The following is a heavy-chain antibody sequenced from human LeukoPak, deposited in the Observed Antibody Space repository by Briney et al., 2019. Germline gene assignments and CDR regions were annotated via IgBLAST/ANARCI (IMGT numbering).Heavy chain of an antibody. D-gene: IGHD3-22*01. Sequence: ASVKVSCKVSGYTLTELSMHWVRQAPGKGLERMGGFDPEDGETIYAQKFQGRVTMTEDTSTDTAYMELSSLRSEDTAVYYCATVPITMIVVVRSNDAFDIWGQGTMVTVSS. CDR1: GYTLTELS. CDR2: FDPEDGET. V-gene: IGHV1-24*01. J-gene: IGHJ3*02. CDR3: ATVPITMIVVVRSNDAFDI.